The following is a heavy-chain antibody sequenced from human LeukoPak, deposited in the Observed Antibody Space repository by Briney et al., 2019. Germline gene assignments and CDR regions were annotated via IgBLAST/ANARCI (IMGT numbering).Heavy chain of an antibody. Sequence: SVKASCKASGGTFSSYAISWVRQAPGQGLEWMGGIIPIFGTANYAQKFQGRVTITADESTSTAYMELSSLRSEDTAVYYCARGSIVVVPAAPYYYYGMDVWGQGTTVTVSS. V-gene: IGHV1-69*01. CDR3: ARGSIVVVPAAPYYYYGMDV. CDR2: IIPIFGTA. CDR1: GGTFSSYA. J-gene: IGHJ6*02. D-gene: IGHD2-2*01.